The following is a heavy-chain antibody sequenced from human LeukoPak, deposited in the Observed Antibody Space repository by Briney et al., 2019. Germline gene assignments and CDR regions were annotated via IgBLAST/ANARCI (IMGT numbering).Heavy chain of an antibody. D-gene: IGHD3-3*01. V-gene: IGHV3-21*01. Sequence: PGGSLRLSCAASGFTFSSYSMNWVRQAPGKGLEWVSSISSSSSYIYYADSLKGRFTISRDNAKNSLYLQMNSLRAEDTAVYYCARDLYDFWSGYHDDLSGFGYWGQGTLVTVSP. J-gene: IGHJ4*02. CDR2: ISSSSSYI. CDR1: GFTFSSYS. CDR3: ARDLYDFWSGYHDDLSGFGY.